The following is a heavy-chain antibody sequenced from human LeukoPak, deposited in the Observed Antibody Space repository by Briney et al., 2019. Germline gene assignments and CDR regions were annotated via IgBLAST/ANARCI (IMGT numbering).Heavy chain of an antibody. V-gene: IGHV3-21*01. CDR2: ISSSSSYI. Sequence: GGSLRLSCAASGFTFSSYSMNWVRQAPGKGLEWVSSISSSSSYIYYADSVKGRFTISRDNAKNSLYLQMNSLRAEDTAVYYCARDLGLGIAVAGGYYFDYWGQGTLVTVSS. CDR3: ARDLGLGIAVAGGYYFDY. CDR1: GFTFSSYS. D-gene: IGHD6-19*01. J-gene: IGHJ4*02.